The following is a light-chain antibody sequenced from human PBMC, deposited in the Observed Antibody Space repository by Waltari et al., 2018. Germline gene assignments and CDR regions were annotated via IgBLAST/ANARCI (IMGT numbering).Light chain of an antibody. CDR3: SSYTSSSTPKVV. CDR2: EVR. V-gene: IGLV2-14*01. J-gene: IGLJ2*01. Sequence: QSALTQPVSVSGSPGQSITISCTGTSSDVGAYNYASWYQQHPGKAPKLMIYEVRHRPSGVSNRFSGSKSGNTASLTISGLQAEDEADYYCSSYTSSSTPKVVFGGGTKLTVL. CDR1: SSDVGAYNY.